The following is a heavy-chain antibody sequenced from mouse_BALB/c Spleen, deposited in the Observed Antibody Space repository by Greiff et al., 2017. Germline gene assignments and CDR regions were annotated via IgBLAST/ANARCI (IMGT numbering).Heavy chain of an antibody. J-gene: IGHJ4*01. CDR2: INSNGGST. CDR1: GFTFSSYY. Sequence: EVQLVESGGGLVKLGGSLKLSCAASGFTFSSYYMSWVRQTPEKRLELVAAINSNGGSTYYPDTVKGRFTISRDNAKNTLYLQMSSLKSEDTALYYCARREDYDGYYYAMDYWGQGTSVTVSS. CDR3: ARREDYDGYYYAMDY. V-gene: IGHV5-6-2*01. D-gene: IGHD2-3*01.